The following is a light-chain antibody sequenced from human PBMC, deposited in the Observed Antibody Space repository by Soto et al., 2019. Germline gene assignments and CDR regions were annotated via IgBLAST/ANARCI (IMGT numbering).Light chain of an antibody. CDR3: CSYAGSRTFV. J-gene: IGLJ1*01. Sequence: QSLLTQPASVSGSPGQSITISCTGTSGDVGNFDLVSWYQQHPGKAPKLIIYEVNKRPSAVSNRFSGSKSDNTASLTISGLQAEDEDDYYCCSYAGSRTFVFGTGTKVTVL. CDR1: SGDVGNFDL. CDR2: EVN. V-gene: IGLV2-23*02.